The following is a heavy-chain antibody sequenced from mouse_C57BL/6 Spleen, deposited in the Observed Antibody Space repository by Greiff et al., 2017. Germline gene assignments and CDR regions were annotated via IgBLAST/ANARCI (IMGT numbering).Heavy chain of an antibody. Sequence: VPLQQPGAELVKPGASVKLSCKASGYTFTSYWMHWVKQRPGQGLEWIGMIHPNSGSTNYNEKFKSKATLTVDKSSSTAYKQLSSLTSEDSAVYYCGPITTGGYLDVWGTGTTVTVSS. V-gene: IGHV1-64*01. CDR1: GYTFTSYW. CDR3: GPITTGGYLDV. D-gene: IGHD1-2*01. J-gene: IGHJ1*03. CDR2: IHPNSGST.